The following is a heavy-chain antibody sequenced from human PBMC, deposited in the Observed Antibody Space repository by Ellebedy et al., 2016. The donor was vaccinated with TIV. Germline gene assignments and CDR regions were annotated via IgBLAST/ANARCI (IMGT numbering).Heavy chain of an antibody. J-gene: IGHJ4*02. Sequence: GESLKISCAASGFTFSSYWMSWVRQAPGKGLEWVANIKQDGSEKYYVDSVKGRFTISRDNAKNSLYLQMNSLRAEDTAVYYCARDAEYSSGWYLVYYFDYWGQGTLVTVSS. D-gene: IGHD6-19*01. V-gene: IGHV3-7*01. CDR2: IKQDGSEK. CDR3: ARDAEYSSGWYLVYYFDY. CDR1: GFTFSSYW.